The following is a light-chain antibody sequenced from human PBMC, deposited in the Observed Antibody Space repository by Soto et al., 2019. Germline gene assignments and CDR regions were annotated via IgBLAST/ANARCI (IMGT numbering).Light chain of an antibody. CDR1: QSVSSN. Sequence: EIVMTQSPATLSVSPGERATLSCRASQSVSSNLAWYQQKPGQAPRLLIYGASTRATGIPARFSGSGSETEFTLTISSLQSEDFAVYYCQQYNYWPWTFGQGTKV. CDR2: GAS. CDR3: QQYNYWPWT. J-gene: IGKJ1*01. V-gene: IGKV3-15*01.